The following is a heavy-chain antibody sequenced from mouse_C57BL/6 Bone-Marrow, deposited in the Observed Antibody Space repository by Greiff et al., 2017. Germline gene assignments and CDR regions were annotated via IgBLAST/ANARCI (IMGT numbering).Heavy chain of an antibody. D-gene: IGHD2-4*01. V-gene: IGHV1-81*01. CDR2: IYPRSGNT. J-gene: IGHJ2*01. CDR3: ARDDYDGVYFDD. Sequence: QVQLQQSGAELARPGASVKLSCKASGYTFTSYGISWVKQRTGQGLEWIGEIYPRSGNTYYNEKFKGKATLTADKSSSTAYMELRSLTSEDSAVYFCARDDYDGVYFDDWGQGTTLTVSS. CDR1: GYTFTSYG.